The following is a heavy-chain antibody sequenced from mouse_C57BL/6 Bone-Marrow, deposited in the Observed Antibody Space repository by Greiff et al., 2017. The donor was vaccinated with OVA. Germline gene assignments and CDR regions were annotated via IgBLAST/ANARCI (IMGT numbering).Heavy chain of an antibody. D-gene: IGHD2-2*01. CDR2: ISSGGDYI. CDR3: TSMVTTRERDYYAMDY. Sequence: EVQVVESGEGLVKPGGSLKLSCAASGFTFSIYAMSWVRQTPEKRLEWVAYISSGGDYIYYADTVKGRFTISRDNARNTLYLQMSSLKSEDTAMYYYTSMVTTRERDYYAMDYWGQGTSVTVSS. J-gene: IGHJ4*01. V-gene: IGHV5-9-1*02. CDR1: GFTFSIYA.